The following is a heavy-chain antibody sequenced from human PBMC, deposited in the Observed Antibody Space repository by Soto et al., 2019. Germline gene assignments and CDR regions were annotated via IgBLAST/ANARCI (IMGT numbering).Heavy chain of an antibody. CDR2: MTASGDKT. V-gene: IGHV3-23*01. CDR1: GFTFSGYA. Sequence: GSLRLSCGASGFTFSGYAMSWVCQAPGKGLEWVAAMTASGDKTHYADSVRGRFTISRDNSKNTVYLEMNSLRAEDTAVYFSAKDSRGVDTGSYCFDYWGQGTLVTVSS. J-gene: IGHJ4*02. CDR3: AKDSRGVDTGSYCFDY. D-gene: IGHD1-26*01.